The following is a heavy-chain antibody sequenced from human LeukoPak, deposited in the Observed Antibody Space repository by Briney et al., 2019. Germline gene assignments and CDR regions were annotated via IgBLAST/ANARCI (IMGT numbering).Heavy chain of an antibody. Sequence: PGRSLRLSCAASGFTFSSYGMHWVGQAPGKGLEWVAVIWYDGSNKYYADSVKGRFTISRDNSKNTLYLQMNSLRAEDTAVYYCAKVGKRWLQPSSLDYWGQGTLVTVSS. CDR2: IWYDGSNK. D-gene: IGHD5-24*01. J-gene: IGHJ4*02. V-gene: IGHV3-33*06. CDR1: GFTFSSYG. CDR3: AKVGKRWLQPSSLDY.